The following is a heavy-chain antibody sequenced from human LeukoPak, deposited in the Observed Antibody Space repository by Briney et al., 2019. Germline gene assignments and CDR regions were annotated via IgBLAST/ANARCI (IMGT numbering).Heavy chain of an antibody. CDR2: IIPIFGTP. V-gene: IGHV1-69*05. CDR3: AGDFDSSGYYPF. CDR1: GDTFSSYA. Sequence: ASVKVSCKAPGDTFSSYAINWVRQAPGQGLEWMGGIIPIFGTPNYAQNFQGRVTITTDESTSTVHMELSSLTSEDTAVYYCAGDFDSSGYYPFWGQGTLVTVSS. J-gene: IGHJ1*01. D-gene: IGHD3-22*01.